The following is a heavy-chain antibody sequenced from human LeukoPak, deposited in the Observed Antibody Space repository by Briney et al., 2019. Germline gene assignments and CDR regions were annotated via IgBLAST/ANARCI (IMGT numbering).Heavy chain of an antibody. CDR1: GGSFSGYY. CDR3: ARWGDGDATNTGFGLGQYYYYYYGMDV. Sequence: SETLSLTCAVYGGSFSGYYWSWIRQPPGKGLEWIGEINHSGSTNYNPSLKSRVTISVDTSKNQFSLKLSSVTAADTAVYYCARWGDGDATNTGFGLGQYYYYYYGMDVWGQGTTVTVSS. J-gene: IGHJ6*02. CDR2: INHSGST. D-gene: IGHD4-17*01. V-gene: IGHV4-34*01.